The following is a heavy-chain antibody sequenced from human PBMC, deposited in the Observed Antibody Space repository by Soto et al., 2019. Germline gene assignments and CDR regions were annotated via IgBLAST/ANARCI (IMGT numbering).Heavy chain of an antibody. J-gene: IGHJ6*03. CDR1: GYTFTSYY. CDR3: AGTYYDFWSGYNRGTYYYYMDV. V-gene: IGHV1-46*03. CDR2: INPSGGST. D-gene: IGHD3-3*01. Sequence: ASVKVSCKASGYTFTSYYMHWVRQAPGQGLEWMGIINPSGGSTSYAQKFQGRVTMTRDTSTSTVYMELSSLRSEDTAVYYCAGTYYDFWSGYNRGTYYYYMDVWGKGTTVTVSS.